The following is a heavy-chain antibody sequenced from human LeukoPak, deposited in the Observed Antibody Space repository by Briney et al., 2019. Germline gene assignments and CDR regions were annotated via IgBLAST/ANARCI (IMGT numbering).Heavy chain of an antibody. CDR1: GGSFSGYY. J-gene: IGHJ6*02. CDR2: INHSGST. Sequence: PSETLSLTCAVYGGSFSGYYWSWIRQPPGKGLEWIGEINHSGSTNYNPSLKSRVTISVDTSKNQFSLKLSSVTAADTAVYYCARAHYDFWSGYYMLFRGYGMDVWGQGTTVTVFS. CDR3: ARAHYDFWSGYYMLFRGYGMDV. V-gene: IGHV4-34*01. D-gene: IGHD3-3*01.